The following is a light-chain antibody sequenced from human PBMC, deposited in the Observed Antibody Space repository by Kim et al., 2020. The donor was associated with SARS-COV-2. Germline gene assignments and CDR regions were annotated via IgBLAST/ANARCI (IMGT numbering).Light chain of an antibody. Sequence: SVSPGETAPLSCSASQSVTRHLAWYQQKPGQAPRLLIYDVSTRATGIPARFSGSGSGTEFTLSISSLQSEDFAVYYCQQYNNGVTFGGGTKVDIK. CDR3: QQYNNGVT. CDR1: QSVTRH. CDR2: DVS. V-gene: IGKV3-15*01. J-gene: IGKJ4*01.